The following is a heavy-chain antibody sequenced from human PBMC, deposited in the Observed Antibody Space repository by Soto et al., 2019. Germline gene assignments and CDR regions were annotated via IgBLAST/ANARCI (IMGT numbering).Heavy chain of an antibody. CDR2: IYWNDDK. CDR1: GFSLSTSGVG. D-gene: IGHD6-19*01. J-gene: IGHJ5*02. CDR3: AHRQIAVAANWFDP. V-gene: IGHV2-5*01. Sequence: SGPTLVNPTQTLTLTCTFSGFSLSTSGVGVGWIRQPPGKALEWLALIYWNDDKRYSPSLKSRLTITKDTSKNQVVLTMTNMDPVDTATYYCAHRQIAVAANWFDPWGQGTLVTVSS.